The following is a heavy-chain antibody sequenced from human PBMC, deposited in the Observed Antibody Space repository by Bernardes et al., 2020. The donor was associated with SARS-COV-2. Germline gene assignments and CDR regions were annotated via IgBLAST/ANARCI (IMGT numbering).Heavy chain of an antibody. CDR2: FIPRFGST. Sequence: SSVKVSCKASGDTFTSYAFIWVRQDPGQGLEWMGRFIPRFGSTNYAQNFQGRVTITADESSSTAYMELSSLRSEDTALYYCAREPIAARPGIWFDPWGQGTLVSVSS. CDR1: GDTFTSYA. D-gene: IGHD6-6*01. CDR3: AREPIAARPGIWFDP. J-gene: IGHJ5*02. V-gene: IGHV1-69*01.